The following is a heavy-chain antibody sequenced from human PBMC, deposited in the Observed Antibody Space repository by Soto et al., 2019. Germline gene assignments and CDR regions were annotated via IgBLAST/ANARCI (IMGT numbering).Heavy chain of an antibody. J-gene: IGHJ4*02. Sequence: KVSCKASGYTFTSYYMHWVRQAPGQGLEWMGIINPSGGSTSYAQKFQGRVTMTRDTSTSTVYMELSSLRSEDTAVYYCARDPDPYGSSGYYGGDYWGQGTLVTVSS. CDR2: INPSGGST. CDR3: ARDPDPYGSSGYYGGDY. D-gene: IGHD3-22*01. V-gene: IGHV1-46*01. CDR1: GYTFTSYY.